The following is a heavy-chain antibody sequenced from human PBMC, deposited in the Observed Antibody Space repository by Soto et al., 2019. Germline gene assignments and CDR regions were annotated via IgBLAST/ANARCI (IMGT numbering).Heavy chain of an antibody. CDR2: ISYDGSNK. Sequence: QVQLVESGGGVVQPGRSLRLSCAASGFTFSSYAMHWVRQAPGKGLEWVAVISYDGSNKYYADSVKGRFTISRDNSKNTLYLQMNSLRAEDTAVYYCARDRQYSSSWLDYCGQGTRVTVSA. J-gene: IGHJ4*02. V-gene: IGHV3-30-3*01. CDR1: GFTFSSYA. CDR3: ARDRQYSSSWLDY. D-gene: IGHD6-13*01.